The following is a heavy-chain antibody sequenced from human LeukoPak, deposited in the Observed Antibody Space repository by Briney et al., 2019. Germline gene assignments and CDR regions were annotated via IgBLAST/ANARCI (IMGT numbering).Heavy chain of an antibody. CDR2: IYSGGST. D-gene: IGHD6-13*01. CDR1: GFTVSSNY. J-gene: IGHJ6*02. V-gene: IGHV3-53*01. Sequence: GSLRLSCAASGFTVSSNYMSWVRQAPGKGLEWVSVIYSGGSTYYADSVKGRFTISRDNSKNTLYLQMNSLRAEDTAVYYCAREGYSYYYGMDVWGQGTTVTVSS. CDR3: AREGYSYYYGMDV.